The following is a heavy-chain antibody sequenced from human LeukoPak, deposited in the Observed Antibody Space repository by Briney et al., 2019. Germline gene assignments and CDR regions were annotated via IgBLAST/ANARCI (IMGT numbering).Heavy chain of an antibody. CDR3: AKRYCKSATCRSDMDA. CDR1: GFSFSNYG. CDR2: IQTDGSKT. Sequence: GGSLRLSCAASGFSFSNYGMHWVRQAPGKGLEWVALIQTDGSKTYSADCVKGRFTISRDNPRNTLYLQMDRLRPEDTAVYYCAKRYCKSATCRSDMDAWGQGTTVTVS. D-gene: IGHD2-15*01. J-gene: IGHJ6*02. V-gene: IGHV3-30*02.